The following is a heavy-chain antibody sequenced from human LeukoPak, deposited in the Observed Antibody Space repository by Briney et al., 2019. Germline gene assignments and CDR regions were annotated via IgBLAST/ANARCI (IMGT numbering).Heavy chain of an antibody. CDR1: GGSISSSSYY. J-gene: IGHJ4*02. Sequence: PSETLSLTCTVSGGSISSSSYYWGWIRQPPGKGLEWIGSIYYGGSTYYNPSLKSRVTISVDTSKDQFSLKLSSVTAADTAVYYCARQCSSTSCYSDYWGQGTLVTVSS. V-gene: IGHV4-39*01. CDR2: IYYGGST. CDR3: ARQCSSTSCYSDY. D-gene: IGHD2-2*02.